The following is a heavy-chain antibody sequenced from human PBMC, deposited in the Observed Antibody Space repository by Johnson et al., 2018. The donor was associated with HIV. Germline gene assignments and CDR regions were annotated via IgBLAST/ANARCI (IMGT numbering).Heavy chain of an antibody. Sequence: QVQLVDSGGGVVQPGKSLRISCAVSDFTFSNYAMHWVRLAPGKGLKWVASISYHGTLKYYADSVRGRFTISRDNSKDTLYLQMDSLRGDDSALYFCARGRKDIEAADGLDNDAFDVWGRGTLVTVSS. CDR2: ISYHGTLK. D-gene: IGHD5-12*01. J-gene: IGHJ3*01. CDR1: DFTFSNYA. V-gene: IGHV3-30*01. CDR3: ARGRKDIEAADGLDNDAFDV.